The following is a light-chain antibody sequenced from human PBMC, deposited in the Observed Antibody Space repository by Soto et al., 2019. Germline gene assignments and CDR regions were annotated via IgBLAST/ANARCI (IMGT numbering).Light chain of an antibody. Sequence: DIQMTQSPSTLSASVGDRVTITCRASQSISSWLAWYQQKPGKAPKLLIYKASSLESGVPSRFSGSGSGTEFTLTISSLQPDDFAVYYCQQYNNWPLLTFGGGTKVDIK. CDR2: KAS. V-gene: IGKV1-5*03. J-gene: IGKJ4*01. CDR3: QQYNNWPLLT. CDR1: QSISSW.